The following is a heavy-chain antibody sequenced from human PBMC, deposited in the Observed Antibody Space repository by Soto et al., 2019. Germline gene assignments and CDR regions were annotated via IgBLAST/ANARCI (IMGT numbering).Heavy chain of an antibody. CDR2: ISGSGGST. J-gene: IGHJ4*02. CDR3: ADAGLAGTRPLDY. Sequence: EVQLLESGGGLVQPGGSLRLSCAASGFTFSSYAMSWVRQAPGKGLEWVSAISGSGGSTYNAGSVKGRFTISRDNSKNPLYLQRNRRVAEDTALYYRADAGLAGTRPLDYWGQGTLVSVPS. V-gene: IGHV3-23*01. D-gene: IGHD6-13*01. CDR1: GFTFSSYA.